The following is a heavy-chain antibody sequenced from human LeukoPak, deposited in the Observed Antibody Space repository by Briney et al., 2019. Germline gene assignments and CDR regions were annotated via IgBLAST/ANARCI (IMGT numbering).Heavy chain of an antibody. CDR3: ASSCSRTRRITTARGYYFDY. J-gene: IGHJ4*02. D-gene: IGHD3-22*01. CDR1: GYTFTSYD. V-gene: IGHV1-8*01. Sequence: ASVKVSCKASGYTFTSYDINWVRQATGQGLEWMGWMNPNSGNTGYAQKFQGRVTMTRNTSISTAYMELSSLRSEDTAVYYCASSCSRTRRITTARGYYFDYWGQGTLVTVSS. CDR2: MNPNSGNT.